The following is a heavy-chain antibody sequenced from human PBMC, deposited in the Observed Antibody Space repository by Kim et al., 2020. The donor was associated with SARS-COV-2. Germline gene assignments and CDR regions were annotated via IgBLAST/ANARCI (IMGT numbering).Heavy chain of an antibody. V-gene: IGHV4-4*02. J-gene: IGHJ4*02. D-gene: IGHD2-15*01. CDR1: GGSISSSNW. CDR2: IYHSGST. Sequence: SETLSLTCAVSGGSISSSNWWSWVRQPPGKGLEWIGEIYHSGSTNYNPSLKSRVTISVDKSKNQFSLKLSSVTAADTAVYYCARGAVVVAATPFDYWGQGTLVTVSS. CDR3: ARGAVVVAATPFDY.